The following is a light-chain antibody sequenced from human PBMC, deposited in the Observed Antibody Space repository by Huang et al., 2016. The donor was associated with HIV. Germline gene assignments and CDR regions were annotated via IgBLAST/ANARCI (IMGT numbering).Light chain of an antibody. J-gene: IGKJ4*01. CDR2: DAS. CDR1: LDIYNF. Sequence: DIQMTQSPSSLSASVGDRVTITCQASLDIYNFLNWYQQKPGKAPKLLSYDASNLEAGVTSRFSGSGSGTDFTFTISSLQPEDIGTYYGQQYDKVPPTFGGGTKLEIK. CDR3: QQYDKVPPT. V-gene: IGKV1-33*01.